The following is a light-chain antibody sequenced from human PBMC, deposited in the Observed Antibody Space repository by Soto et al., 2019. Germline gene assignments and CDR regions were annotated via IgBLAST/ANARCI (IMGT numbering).Light chain of an antibody. CDR2: AAS. V-gene: IGKV1-39*01. CDR3: QQSYSTPLWT. CDR1: QSISRH. Sequence: DIQMTQSPSSLSASVGDRVTITCRASQSISRHLNWYQQKPGKAPKLLIYAASSLQSGVPSRFSGSGSGTDFTLTISSLQPEDFATYYCQQSYSTPLWTFGQGTKVEIK. J-gene: IGKJ1*01.